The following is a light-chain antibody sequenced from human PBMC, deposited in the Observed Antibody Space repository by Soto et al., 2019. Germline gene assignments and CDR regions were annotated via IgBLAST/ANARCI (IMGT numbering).Light chain of an antibody. Sequence: EIELTQSPGTLCLSPGESATLSCRASQSVIGSWLAWYQQKPGQAPRLLIYGASYRATGISDRFSGSGSGTDFTLTISRLEPEDFALYYCQQYAGSPITFGPGTRLEIK. CDR3: QQYAGSPIT. CDR2: GAS. V-gene: IGKV3-20*01. CDR1: QSVIGSW. J-gene: IGKJ5*01.